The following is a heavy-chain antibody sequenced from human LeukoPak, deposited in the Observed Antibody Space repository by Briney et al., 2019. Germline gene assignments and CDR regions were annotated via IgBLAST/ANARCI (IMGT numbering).Heavy chain of an antibody. J-gene: IGHJ5*02. V-gene: IGHV3-23*01. D-gene: IGHD3-10*01. CDR2: ISASGDRT. CDR3: AKNGEVLSWFDP. Sequence: GGSLRLSCAVSGFTFSSYAMSWVRQAPGRGLEWVSAISASGDRTYYADSVKGRFTISRDNSKNTLYLQMNSLRAEDTAVYSCAKNGEVLSWFDPWGQGTLVTVSS. CDR1: GFTFSSYA.